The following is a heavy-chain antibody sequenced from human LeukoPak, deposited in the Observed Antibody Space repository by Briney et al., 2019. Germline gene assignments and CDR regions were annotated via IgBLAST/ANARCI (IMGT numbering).Heavy chain of an antibody. CDR3: ARGQKDNGVSSSWYYFGMDV. Sequence: ASVKVSCKASGYTFTSSDINWVRQATGQGLEWMGWMNPNSGNTDYAQKFQGRVTMTRNTSISTAYMELSGLRSEDTAVYYCARGQKDNGVSSSWYYFGMDVWGQGTTVTVSS. D-gene: IGHD6-13*01. J-gene: IGHJ6*02. CDR1: GYTFTSSD. CDR2: MNPNSGNT. V-gene: IGHV1-8*01.